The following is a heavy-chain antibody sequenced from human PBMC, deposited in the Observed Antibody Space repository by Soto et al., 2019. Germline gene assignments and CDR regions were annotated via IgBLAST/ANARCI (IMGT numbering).Heavy chain of an antibody. CDR1: GGSISSRSYY. D-gene: IGHD3-9*01. CDR2: IYYSGST. CDR3: ARHERHYDILTGGDYYYYGMDV. Sequence: SETLSLTCSVSGGSISSRSYYWGWIRQPPGKGLEWIGNIYYSGSTYYNPSLKSRVTISVDTSKNQFSLKLSSVTAADTAVYNCARHERHYDILTGGDYYYYGMDVWGQGTTVTVSS. V-gene: IGHV4-39*01. J-gene: IGHJ6*02.